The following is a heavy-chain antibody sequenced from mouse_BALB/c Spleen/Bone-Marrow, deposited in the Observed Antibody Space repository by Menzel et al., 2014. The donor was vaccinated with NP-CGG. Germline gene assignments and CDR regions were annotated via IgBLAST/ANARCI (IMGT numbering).Heavy chain of an antibody. CDR1: GYTFTSYW. CDR3: ARYYYAMDY. J-gene: IGHJ4*01. V-gene: IGHV1-87*01. CDR2: IYPGDGDT. Sequence: VQLVESGAELARPGASVKLSCKASGYTFTSYWMQWVKQRPGQGLEWIGAIYPGDGDTRYTQKFKGKATLTADKSSSTAYMQLSSLASEDSAVYYCARYYYAMDYWGQGTSVPVSS.